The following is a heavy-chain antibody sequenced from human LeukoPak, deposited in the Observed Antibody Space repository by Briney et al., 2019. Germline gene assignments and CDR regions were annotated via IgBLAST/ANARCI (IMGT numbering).Heavy chain of an antibody. CDR2: ISYDGSNK. Sequence: ERSLRLSCAASGFTFNNYAMHWVRQAPGKGLEWVAVISYDGSNKYYADSVKGRFTISRDNSKNTLYLQMNSLRAEDTAVYYCAKGRRSPHYGMDVWGQGTTVTVSS. V-gene: IGHV3-30*04. CDR1: GFTFNNYA. D-gene: IGHD6-13*01. J-gene: IGHJ6*02. CDR3: AKGRRSPHYGMDV.